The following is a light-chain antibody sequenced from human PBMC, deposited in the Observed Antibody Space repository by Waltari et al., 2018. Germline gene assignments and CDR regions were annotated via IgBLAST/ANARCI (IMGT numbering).Light chain of an antibody. J-gene: IGKJ4*01. V-gene: IGKV1-17*01. Sequence: DIQMTQSPSSLSASVGDRVTITCRASQGISNYLNWYQQKPGKAPKRLIYDASSLQRGAPSRVSGSGSGTVVTLTISSLQPEDFATYDCLQYKSAPLTFGGGTKVEIK. CDR3: LQYKSAPLT. CDR2: DAS. CDR1: QGISNY.